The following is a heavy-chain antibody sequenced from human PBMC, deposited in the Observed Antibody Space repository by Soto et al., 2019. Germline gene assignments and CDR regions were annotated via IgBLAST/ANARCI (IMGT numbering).Heavy chain of an antibody. J-gene: IGHJ6*03. CDR1: GFTFSSYS. D-gene: IGHD3-3*01. Sequence: EVQLVESGGGLVQPGGSLRLSCAASGFTFSSYSMNWVRQAPGKGLQWVSYISSSSSTIYYADSVKGRFTISRDNAKNSLYLQMNSLRAEDTAVYYCARDLPMKRGDFWSGYFAYYYYYMDVWGKGTTVTVSS. V-gene: IGHV3-48*01. CDR3: ARDLPMKRGDFWSGYFAYYYYYMDV. CDR2: ISSSSSTI.